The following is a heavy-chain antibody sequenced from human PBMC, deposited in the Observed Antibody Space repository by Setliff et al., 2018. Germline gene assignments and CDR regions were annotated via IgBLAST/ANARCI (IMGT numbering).Heavy chain of an antibody. CDR1: GGSFSTYY. V-gene: IGHV4-59*12. CDR2: IYYSGST. J-gene: IGHJ4*02. Sequence: PSETLSLTCAVYGGSFSTYYWIWIRQPPGKGLEWIGYIYYSGSTYYNPSLKSRVTISVDKSKNQFSLKLSSVTAADTAVYYCAIPSMVRGVIITPLGYWGQGTLVTVSS. CDR3: AIPSMVRGVIITPLGY. D-gene: IGHD3-10*01.